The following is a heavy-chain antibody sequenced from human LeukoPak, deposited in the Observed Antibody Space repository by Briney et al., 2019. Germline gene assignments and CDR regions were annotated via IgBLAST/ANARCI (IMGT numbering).Heavy chain of an antibody. CDR2: IYYSGST. V-gene: IGHV4-59*01. CDR1: GGSISSYY. CDR3: ARRGPYSGYDYDY. D-gene: IGHD5-12*01. J-gene: IGHJ4*02. Sequence: SETLPLTCTVSGGSISSYYWSWIRQPPGKGLEWIGYIYYSGSTSYNPSLKSRVTISVDTSKNQFSLKLSSVTAADTAVYYCARRGPYSGYDYDYWGQGTLVTVSS.